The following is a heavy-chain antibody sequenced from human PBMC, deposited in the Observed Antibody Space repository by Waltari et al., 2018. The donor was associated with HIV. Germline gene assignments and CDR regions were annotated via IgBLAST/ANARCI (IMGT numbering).Heavy chain of an antibody. Sequence: QVQLVESGGGVVQPGKSLRLSCAASGFTFSNFGIHWVRPAPGKGLDWVAVISFDGLNEYYADSVKGRFTISRDNSKNTVYLQMNSLRADDTAVYYCAKEGWELLQFGYYFDYWGQGTLVTVSS. CDR2: ISFDGLNE. V-gene: IGHV3-30*18. D-gene: IGHD1-26*01. J-gene: IGHJ4*02. CDR3: AKEGWELLQFGYYFDY. CDR1: GFTFSNFG.